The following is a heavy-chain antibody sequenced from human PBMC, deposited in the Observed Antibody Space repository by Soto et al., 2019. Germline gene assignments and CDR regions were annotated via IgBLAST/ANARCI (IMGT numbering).Heavy chain of an antibody. Sequence: ASVKVSCKASGYTFTSYGISWVRQAPGQGLEWMGWISAYNGNTNYAQKLQGRVTMTTDTSTSTAYMELRSLRSDDTAVYYCARDAEDIVVVPAATDYYYMDVWGKGTTVTVSS. CDR3: ARDAEDIVVVPAATDYYYMDV. J-gene: IGHJ6*03. V-gene: IGHV1-18*01. CDR1: GYTFTSYG. D-gene: IGHD2-2*01. CDR2: ISAYNGNT.